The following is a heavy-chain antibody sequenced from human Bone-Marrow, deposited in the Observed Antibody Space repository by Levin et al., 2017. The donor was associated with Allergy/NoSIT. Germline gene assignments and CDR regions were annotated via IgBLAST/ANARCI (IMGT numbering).Heavy chain of an antibody. V-gene: IGHV1-46*01. CDR1: GYTFTSYY. CDR2: INPSGGST. Sequence: VASVKVSCKASGYTFTSYYMHWVRQAPGQGLEWMGIINPSGGSTTYAQKFQGRVTVTRDTSTSTVYMDLSSLRSEDTAVYYCAKGGGYYPDYWGQGTLVTVSS. CDR3: AKGGGYYPDY. J-gene: IGHJ4*02. D-gene: IGHD5-12*01.